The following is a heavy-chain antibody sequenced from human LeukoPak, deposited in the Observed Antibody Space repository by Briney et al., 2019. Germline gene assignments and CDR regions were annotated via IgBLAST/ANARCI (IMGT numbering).Heavy chain of an antibody. CDR2: ISSSGSTI. Sequence: GGSLRLSCAASGFTFSDYYMSWIRQAPGKGLEWVSYISSSGSTIYYADSVKGRFTISRDNAKNSLYLQMNSLRAEDTAVYYCARVRTGLLAPSKYYYDSSGPLENWGQGTLVTVSS. CDR3: ARVRTGLLAPSKYYYDSSGPLEN. J-gene: IGHJ4*02. CDR1: GFTFSDYY. D-gene: IGHD3-22*01. V-gene: IGHV3-11*01.